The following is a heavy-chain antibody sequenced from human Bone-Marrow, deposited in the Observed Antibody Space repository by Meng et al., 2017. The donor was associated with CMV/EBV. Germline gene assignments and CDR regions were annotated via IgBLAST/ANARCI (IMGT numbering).Heavy chain of an antibody. V-gene: IGHV1-46*01. J-gene: IGHJ4*02. CDR3: ARDNSGFAC. CDR2: IHPSDGGT. CDR1: GYTFTSYY. D-gene: IGHD1-26*01. Sequence: ASVKVSCKASGYTFTSYYMHWVRQAPGQGLEWMGVIHPSDGGTTYAQKFQGRVTMTRDTSTSTIYMELSSLRSEDTAVYYCARDNSGFACWGQGNLVIVSS.